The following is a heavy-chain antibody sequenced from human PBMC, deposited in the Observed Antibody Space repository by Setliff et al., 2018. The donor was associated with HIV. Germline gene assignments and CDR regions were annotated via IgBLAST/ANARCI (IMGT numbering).Heavy chain of an antibody. Sequence: HPGGSLRLSCSASGLTFSSYSMSWVRQAPGKGLEWVSGISSSAVSTYYKDSVKGRFTISRDNSKNTLYLQMNSLRVEDTAVYHCARSPQGGYFDYWGQGTLVTVSS. CDR1: GLTFSSYS. CDR2: ISSSAVST. CDR3: ARSPQGGYFDY. J-gene: IGHJ4*03. V-gene: IGHV3-23*01.